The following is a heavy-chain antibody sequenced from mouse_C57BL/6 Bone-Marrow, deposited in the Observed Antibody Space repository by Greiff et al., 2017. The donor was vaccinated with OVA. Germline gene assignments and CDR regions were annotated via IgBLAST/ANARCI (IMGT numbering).Heavy chain of an antibody. CDR1: GYTFTSYW. D-gene: IGHD2-4*01. CDR3: ARPYDYDGAWFAY. V-gene: IGHV1-64*01. Sequence: QVQLKESGAELVKPGASVKLSCKASGYTFTSYWMHWVKQRPGQGLEWIGMIHPNSGSTNYNEKFKSKATLTVDKSSSTAYMQLSSLTSEDSAVYYCARPYDYDGAWFAYWGKGTLVTVSA. CDR2: IHPNSGST. J-gene: IGHJ3*01.